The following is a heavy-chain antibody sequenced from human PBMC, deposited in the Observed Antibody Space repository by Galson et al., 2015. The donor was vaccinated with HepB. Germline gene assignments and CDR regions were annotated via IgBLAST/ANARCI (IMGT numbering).Heavy chain of an antibody. V-gene: IGHV3-30*04. D-gene: IGHD6-13*01. CDR2: ISYDGSNK. J-gene: IGHJ6*02. Sequence: SLRLSCAASGFTFSSYAMHWVRQAPGKGLEWVAVISYDGSNKYYADSVKGRFTISRDNSKNTLYLHMNSLRAEDTAVYYCARDEGAHSSSWYRSGLYYYYGMDVWGQGTTVTVSS. CDR1: GFTFSSYA. CDR3: ARDEGAHSSSWYRSGLYYYYGMDV.